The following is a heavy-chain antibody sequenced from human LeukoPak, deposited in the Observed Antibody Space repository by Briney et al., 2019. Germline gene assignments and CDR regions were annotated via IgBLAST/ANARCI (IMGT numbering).Heavy chain of an antibody. CDR2: IIPIFGTA. CDR1: GGTFSSYA. D-gene: IGHD4-17*01. V-gene: IGHV1-69*13. J-gene: IGHJ4*02. CDR3: ARDRPNDYGFDY. Sequence: GASVKVSCKASGGTFSSYAISWVRQAPGQGLGWMGGIIPIFGTANYAQKFQGRVTITADESTSTAYMELSSLRSEDTAVYYCARDRPNDYGFDYWGQGTLVTVSS.